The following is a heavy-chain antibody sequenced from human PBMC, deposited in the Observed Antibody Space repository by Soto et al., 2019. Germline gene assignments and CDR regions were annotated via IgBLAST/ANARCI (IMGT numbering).Heavy chain of an antibody. Sequence: GSVKVSCKATGYTFTGYYMHWVRQAPGQGLEWMGWINPNSGGTNYAQKVQGRVTMTRDTSISTAYMELSRLRSDDTAVYYCSRNPDYDSSGYYYDYWGQGTLVTVSS. CDR1: GYTFTGYY. J-gene: IGHJ4*02. CDR2: INPNSGGT. D-gene: IGHD3-22*01. CDR3: SRNPDYDSSGYYYDY. V-gene: IGHV1-2*02.